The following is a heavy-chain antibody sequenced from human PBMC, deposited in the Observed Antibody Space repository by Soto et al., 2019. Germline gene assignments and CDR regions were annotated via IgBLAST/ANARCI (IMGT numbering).Heavy chain of an antibody. CDR2: IWYDGSNK. V-gene: IGHV3-33*01. CDR1: GFTFSSYG. D-gene: IGHD4-17*01. Sequence: LSLTCAASGFTFSSYGMHWVRQAPGKGLEWVAVIWYDGSNKYYADSVKGRFTISRDNSKNTLYLQMNSLRAEDTAVYYCACDYLGYFQHWGQGTLVTVSS. J-gene: IGHJ1*01. CDR3: ACDYLGYFQH.